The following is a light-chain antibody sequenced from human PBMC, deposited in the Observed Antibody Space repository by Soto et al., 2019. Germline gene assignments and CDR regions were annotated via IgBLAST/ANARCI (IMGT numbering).Light chain of an antibody. V-gene: IGKV3D-15*01. CDR2: GVY. J-gene: IGKJ1*01. Sequence: EIVMTQSPTILSVSPGERATLSCRASQSVSSNLAWYQQKPGQAPRLLIYGVYTRAPGIPARFSGSGSGTDFTLTISSLQPEDFATYYCQQSYSTPRTFGQGTKVDIK. CDR1: QSVSSN. CDR3: QQSYSTPRT.